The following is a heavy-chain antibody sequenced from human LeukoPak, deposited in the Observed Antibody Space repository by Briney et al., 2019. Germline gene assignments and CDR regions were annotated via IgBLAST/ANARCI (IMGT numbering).Heavy chain of an antibody. V-gene: IGHV3-21*01. CDR3: ARYPGTTVTRDLDY. J-gene: IGHJ4*02. CDR1: GFTFSSYS. D-gene: IGHD4-17*01. Sequence: PGGSLRLSCAASGFTFSSYSMNWVRQAPGKGLEWVSSISSSSSYIYYADSVKGRFTISRDNAKNSLYLQMNSLRAEDTAVYYCARYPGTTVTRDLDYWGQGTLVTVSS. CDR2: ISSSSSYI.